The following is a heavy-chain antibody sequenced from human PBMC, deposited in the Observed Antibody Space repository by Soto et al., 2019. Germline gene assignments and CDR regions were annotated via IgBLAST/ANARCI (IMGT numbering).Heavy chain of an antibody. J-gene: IGHJ4*02. CDR3: SRIGLGPATRWFFDY. Sequence: PGGSLRLSCATSGFDFGDYALAWVRQGPGRGLEWVAFIRAKPAGGTAEYAASVKDRFTLSRDGSESIAYLQMNSLKVEDTGMYYCSRIGLGPATRWFFDYWGQ. D-gene: IGHD1-26*01. CDR2: IRAKPAGGTA. V-gene: IGHV3-49*04. CDR1: GFDFGDYA.